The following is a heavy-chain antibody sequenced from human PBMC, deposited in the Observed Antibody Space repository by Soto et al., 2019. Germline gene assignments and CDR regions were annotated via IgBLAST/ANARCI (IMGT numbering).Heavy chain of an antibody. J-gene: IGHJ6*03. CDR1: GFTFSSYS. Sequence: LRLSCAASGFTFSSYSMNWVRQAPGKGLEWVSYISSSSSTIYYADSVKGRFTISRDNAKNSLYLQMNSLRAEDTAVYYCARVGLDFWSGHDYYYMDVWGKGTTVTVSS. V-gene: IGHV3-48*01. CDR3: ARVGLDFWSGHDYYYMDV. D-gene: IGHD3-3*01. CDR2: ISSSSSTI.